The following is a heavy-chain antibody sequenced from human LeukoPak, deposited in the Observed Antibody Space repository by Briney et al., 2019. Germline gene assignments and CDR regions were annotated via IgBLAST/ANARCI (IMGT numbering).Heavy chain of an antibody. CDR3: ARFKDSSGYYSIYYEYYFDY. CDR2: IYHSGST. Sequence: SETLSLTCTVSGYSISSGYYWGWIRQPPGKGLEWIGSIYHSGSTYYNPSLKSRVTMSVDTSKNQFSLKLSSVTAADTAVYYCARFKDSSGYYSIYYEYYFDYWGQGTLVTVSS. V-gene: IGHV4-38-2*02. CDR1: GYSISSGYY. D-gene: IGHD3-22*01. J-gene: IGHJ4*02.